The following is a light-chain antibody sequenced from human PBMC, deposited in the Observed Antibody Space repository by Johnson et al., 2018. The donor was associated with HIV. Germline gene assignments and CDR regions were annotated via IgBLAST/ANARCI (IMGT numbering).Light chain of an antibody. V-gene: IGLV1-51*01. J-gene: IGLJ1*01. CDR2: DNN. CDR3: QSYDNALSGSKV. Sequence: QSILTQPPSVSAAPRQKVTISCSGSSSNIGNNYVSWYQQLPGTAPKLLIYDNNKRPSGVPERFSGSKSGTSASLAITGLQAEDEADYYCQSYDNALSGSKVFGTGTEVTVL. CDR1: SSNIGNNY.